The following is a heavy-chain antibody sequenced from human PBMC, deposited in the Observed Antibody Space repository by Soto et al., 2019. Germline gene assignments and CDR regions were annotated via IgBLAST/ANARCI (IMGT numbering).Heavy chain of an antibody. V-gene: IGHV4-39*01. J-gene: IGHJ6*03. Sequence: QLQLQESGPGLVKPSETLSLTCTVSGGSISSSSYYWGWIRQPPGKGLEWIGSIYYSGSTYYNPSLKSRVTISVDTSKNQFSLKLSSVTAADTAVYYCARRYVTIFGGYYYYMDVWGKGTTVTVSS. D-gene: IGHD3-3*01. CDR2: IYYSGST. CDR3: ARRYVTIFGGYYYYMDV. CDR1: GGSISSSSYY.